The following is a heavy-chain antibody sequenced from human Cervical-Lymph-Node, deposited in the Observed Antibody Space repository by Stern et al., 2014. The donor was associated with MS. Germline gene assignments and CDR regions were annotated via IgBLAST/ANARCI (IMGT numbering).Heavy chain of an antibody. CDR2: INPIFGTP. CDR1: GVTFSSYA. CDR3: ARGGSSSYFLGDYYYAMDV. V-gene: IGHV1-69*01. D-gene: IGHD6-6*01. Sequence: QVQLGQSGAEVKKPGSSVKVSCKASGVTFSSYAVSWVRQAPGQGLEWMGGINPIFGTPNYAQKFQGRVTITADESTSTAYMELTSLRSEDTAVYYCARGGSSSYFLGDYYYAMDVWGQGTTVTVSS. J-gene: IGHJ6*02.